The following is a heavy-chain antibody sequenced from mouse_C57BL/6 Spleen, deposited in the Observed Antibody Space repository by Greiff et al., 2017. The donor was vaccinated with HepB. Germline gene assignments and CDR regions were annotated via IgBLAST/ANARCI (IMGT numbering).Heavy chain of an antibody. D-gene: IGHD2-1*01. Sequence: QVQLQQPGAELVRPGTSVKLSCKASGYTFTSYWMHWVKQRPGQGLEWIGVIDPSDSYTNYNQKFKGKATLTVDTSSSTAYMQLSSLTSEDSAVYYCARYGNDFDYWGQGTTLTVSS. CDR1: GYTFTSYW. CDR3: ARYGNDFDY. V-gene: IGHV1-59*01. CDR2: IDPSDSYT. J-gene: IGHJ2*01.